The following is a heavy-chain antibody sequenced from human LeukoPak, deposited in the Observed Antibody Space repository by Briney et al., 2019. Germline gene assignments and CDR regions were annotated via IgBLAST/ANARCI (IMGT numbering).Heavy chain of an antibody. J-gene: IGHJ4*02. CDR1: GYTFTSYY. CDR3: ARWLQSRYYFDY. CDR2: INPSGGST. D-gene: IGHD5-24*01. V-gene: IGHV1-46*01. Sequence: ASVKVSCKASGYTFTSYYMHWVRQAPGQGLEWMGIINPSGGSTSYAQKFQGRVTMTRDTSTSTAYMELRSLRSDDTAVYYCARWLQSRYYFDYWGQGTLVTVSS.